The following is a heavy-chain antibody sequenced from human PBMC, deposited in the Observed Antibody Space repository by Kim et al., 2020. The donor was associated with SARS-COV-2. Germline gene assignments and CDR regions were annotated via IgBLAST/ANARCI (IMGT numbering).Heavy chain of an antibody. CDR2: ISSSGSTI. J-gene: IGHJ5*02. D-gene: IGHD3-3*01. V-gene: IGHV3-48*03. CDR3: ARGGFFGVVTP. CDR1: GFTFSSYE. Sequence: GGSLRLSCAASGFTFSSYEMNWVRQAPGKGLEWVSYISSSGSTIYYADSVKGRFTISRDNAKNSLYLQMNSLRAEDTAVYYCARGGFFGVVTPWGQGTLVTVSS.